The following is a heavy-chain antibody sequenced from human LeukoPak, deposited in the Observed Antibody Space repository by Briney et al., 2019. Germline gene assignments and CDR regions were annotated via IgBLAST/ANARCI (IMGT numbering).Heavy chain of an antibody. CDR2: ISSNGVST. CDR1: GFTFTTYA. J-gene: IGHJ4*02. V-gene: IGHV3-64*01. D-gene: IGHD6-13*01. Sequence: GGSLRLSCAVSGFTFTTYAMTWVRQAPGKGLEYVASISSNGVSTSYANSVKGRFTISRDNSKSTLYLRMGSLRGEDMAVYYCARDRVGSSWSEFDHWGQGTLVTVSS. CDR3: ARDRVGSSWSEFDH.